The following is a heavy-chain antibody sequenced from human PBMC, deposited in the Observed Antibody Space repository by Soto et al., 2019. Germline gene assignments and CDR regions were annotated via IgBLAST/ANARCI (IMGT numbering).Heavy chain of an antibody. CDR1: GFTFDDYA. V-gene: IGHV3-9*01. Sequence: EVQLVESGGGLVQPGRSLRLSCAASGFTFDDYAMHWVRQAPGKGLEWVSGISWNSGSIGYADSVKGRFTISRDNAKNSLYLQMNSLRAEDTALYYCAKDTGPGQQLVLSGWGQGTLVTVSS. CDR3: AKDTGPGQQLVLSG. CDR2: ISWNSGSI. D-gene: IGHD6-13*01. J-gene: IGHJ4*02.